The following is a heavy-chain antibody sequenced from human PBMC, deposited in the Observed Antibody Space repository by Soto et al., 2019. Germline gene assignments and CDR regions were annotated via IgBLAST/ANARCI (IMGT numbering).Heavy chain of an antibody. V-gene: IGHV3-30-3*01. Sequence: QVQLVESGGGVVQPGTSLRLSCAASGFTFNGYAMHWVRQAPGKGLEPVAVISYDGSNKYYGDSMKGRLTISRDNSRNPLHLQIASLRVDHTAVYYCVRNEGTGTYSHYCYTMDVWGHEPTVTVFS. CDR3: VRNEGTGTYSHYCYTMDV. CDR2: ISYDGSNK. CDR1: GFTFNGYA. J-gene: IGHJ6*02. D-gene: IGHD1-1*01.